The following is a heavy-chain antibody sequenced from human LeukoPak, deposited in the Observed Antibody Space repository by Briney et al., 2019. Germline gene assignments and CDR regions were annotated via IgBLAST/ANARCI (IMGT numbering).Heavy chain of an antibody. CDR2: ISGSGGST. V-gene: IGHV3-23*01. CDR1: GFTFSSYA. D-gene: IGHD3-10*01. J-gene: IGHJ4*02. CDR3: AKETASDFGGAVDY. Sequence: GGSLRLSCAASGFTFSSYAMSWVSQAPGKGLEGVAAISGSGGSTYYADSVKGRFTISRDNSKNTLYLQINSLRAEDTAVYYCAKETASDFGGAVDYWGQGTLVTVSS.